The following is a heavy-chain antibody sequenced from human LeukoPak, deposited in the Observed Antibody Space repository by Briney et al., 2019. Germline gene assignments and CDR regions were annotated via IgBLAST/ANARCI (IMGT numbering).Heavy chain of an antibody. V-gene: IGHV1-8*01. CDR1: GYTFTSYD. Sequence: GASVKVSCKASGYTFTSYDINWVRQATGQGLDWMGWMSPSTGNTGYAQKFQGRVTMTRNTSISTAYMELSSLRSEDTAVYYCVWSSAYYATTDKFDSWGQGTLVTVSS. CDR2: MSPSTGNT. CDR3: VWSSAYYATTDKFDS. J-gene: IGHJ4*02. D-gene: IGHD3-22*01.